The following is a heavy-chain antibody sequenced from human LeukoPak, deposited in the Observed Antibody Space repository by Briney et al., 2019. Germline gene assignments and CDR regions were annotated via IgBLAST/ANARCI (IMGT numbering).Heavy chain of an antibody. Sequence: GGSLRLSCAASGFIFSNYAMSWVRQAPGKGLEWVSAISTSGTNTYYADSVRGRFTISRDNSKNILHLQMNSLRAEDTAVYYCTSLTPGIVGASSVSYWGQGTLVAVSS. J-gene: IGHJ4*02. CDR1: GFIFSNYA. V-gene: IGHV3-23*01. CDR2: ISTSGTNT. CDR3: TSLTPGIVGASSVSY. D-gene: IGHD1-26*01.